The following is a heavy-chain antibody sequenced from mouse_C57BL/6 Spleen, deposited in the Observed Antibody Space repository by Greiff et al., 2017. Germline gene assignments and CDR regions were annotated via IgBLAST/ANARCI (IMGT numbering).Heavy chain of an antibody. CDR3: ARGGRRDYCDY. J-gene: IGHJ2*01. CDR1: GYTFTDYY. CDR2: IYPGSGNT. Sequence: VMLVESGAELVRPGASVKLSCKASGYTFTDYYINWVKQRPGQGLEWIARIYPGSGNTYYNEKFKGKATLTAEKSSSTAYMQLSSLTSEDSAVYFSARGGRRDYCDYWGQGTTLTVSS. D-gene: IGHD1-2*01. V-gene: IGHV1-76*01.